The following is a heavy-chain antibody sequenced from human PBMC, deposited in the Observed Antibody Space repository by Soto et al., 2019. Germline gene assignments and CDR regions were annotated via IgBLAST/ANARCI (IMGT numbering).Heavy chain of an antibody. Sequence: PGGSLRLSCAASGFTFSSYGMHWVRQAPGKGLEWVAVIWYDGSNKYYADSVKGRFTISRDNSKNTLYLQMNSLRAEDTAVYYCAKDSRDFLSGCLFDPWGQGTLVTVSS. CDR3: AKDSRDFLSGCLFDP. CDR1: GFTFSSYG. D-gene: IGHD3-3*01. J-gene: IGHJ5*02. CDR2: IWYDGSNK. V-gene: IGHV3-33*06.